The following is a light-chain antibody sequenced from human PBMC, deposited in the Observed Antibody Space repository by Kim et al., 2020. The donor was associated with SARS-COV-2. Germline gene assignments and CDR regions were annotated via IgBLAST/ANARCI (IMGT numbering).Light chain of an antibody. CDR1: TSNMENNA. CDR3: AAWDDSLNGMA. CDR2: FDD. V-gene: IGLV1-36*01. Sequence: QRSPIACYGSTSNMENNAVNWYLRGPENPAKLLSYFDDLLSSGVSDRFSGSRSGTSASLGISALQSDDEGDYYCAAWDDSLNGMAFGGGTKVTVL. J-gene: IGLJ2*01.